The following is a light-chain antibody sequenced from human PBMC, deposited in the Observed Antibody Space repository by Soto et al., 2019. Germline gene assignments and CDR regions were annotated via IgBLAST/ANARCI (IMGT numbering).Light chain of an antibody. J-gene: IGKJ1*01. Sequence: DIQMTQSPSTLSASVGDRVTITCRASRSISSWLAWYQQKPGKAPKLLIYKASSLESGVPSRFSGSGSGTEFTLPISSLQPDDYDTYCGQQYNSYAVTFGQGPKVEIK. V-gene: IGKV1-5*03. CDR1: RSISSW. CDR3: QQYNSYAVT. CDR2: KAS.